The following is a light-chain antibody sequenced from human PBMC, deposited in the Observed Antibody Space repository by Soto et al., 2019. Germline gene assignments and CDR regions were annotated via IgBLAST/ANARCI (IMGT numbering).Light chain of an antibody. V-gene: IGKV1-39*01. Sequence: DIQMTQSPSSLSASVGDSVTITCRASQSISNYLNWYQQRPGKAPKLLIYATSILLSGVPSRFSGRASGTDFTLTITGLRPEDFATYHCQQTYTTPWTFGQGTKLEVK. CDR3: QQTYTTPWT. J-gene: IGKJ1*01. CDR2: ATS. CDR1: QSISNY.